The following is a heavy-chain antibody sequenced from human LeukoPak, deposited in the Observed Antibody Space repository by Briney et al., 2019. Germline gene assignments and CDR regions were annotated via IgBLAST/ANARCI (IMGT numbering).Heavy chain of an antibody. J-gene: IGHJ4*02. CDR2: INHSGST. Sequence: SETLSLTCAVYGGSFSGYYWSWIRQPPGKGLEWIGEINHSGSTNYNPSLKSRVTISVDTSKNQFSLKLSSVTAADTAVYYCARGLRFLEWSEINDYWGQGTLVTVSS. D-gene: IGHD3-3*01. CDR3: ARGLRFLEWSEINDY. CDR1: GGSFSGYY. V-gene: IGHV4-34*01.